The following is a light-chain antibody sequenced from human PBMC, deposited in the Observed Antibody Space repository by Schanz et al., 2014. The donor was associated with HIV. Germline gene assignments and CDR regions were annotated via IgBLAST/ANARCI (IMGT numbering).Light chain of an antibody. CDR2: KAS. CDR3: LHYNDFTST. J-gene: IGKJ2*01. V-gene: IGKV1-5*03. Sequence: DIQMTQSPSTLSASVGDRIAITCRASQSIGDWLAWYQQKPGTAPTLLIYKASKLETGVPSRFSGTGSGTEFTLTISSLHPDDFATYFCLHYNDFTSTFGQGTKLEIK. CDR1: QSIGDW.